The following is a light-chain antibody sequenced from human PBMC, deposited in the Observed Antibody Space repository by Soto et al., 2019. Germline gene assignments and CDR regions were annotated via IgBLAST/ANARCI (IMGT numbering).Light chain of an antibody. J-gene: IGLJ2*01. V-gene: IGLV1-40*01. CDR2: GNS. Sequence: QSALTQPPSVSGAPGQRVTISCTGSRSNIGAGYDVHWYQQLPGTAPKLLIYGNSNRPSGVPDRFSGSKSGTSASLAITGLQAEDEADYYCQSYDSSLSGPVVFGGGTKLTVL. CDR1: RSNIGAGYD. CDR3: QSYDSSLSGPVV.